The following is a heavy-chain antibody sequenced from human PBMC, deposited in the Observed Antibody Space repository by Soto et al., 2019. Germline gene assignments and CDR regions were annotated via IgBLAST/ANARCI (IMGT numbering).Heavy chain of an antibody. Sequence: QVQLVQSGAEVKKPGSSVKVSCTASGGPFSSSAINWVRQAPGQGLEWMGVITPMFGAPHYAQNFKGRITITADKSTNTAYTELSSRTSGDTAVYFCARVLTGRWFEHWGQGTLVTVSS. CDR3: ARVLTGRWFEH. V-gene: IGHV1-69*06. CDR2: ITPMFGAP. CDR1: GGPFSSSA. J-gene: IGHJ5*02. D-gene: IGHD3-9*01.